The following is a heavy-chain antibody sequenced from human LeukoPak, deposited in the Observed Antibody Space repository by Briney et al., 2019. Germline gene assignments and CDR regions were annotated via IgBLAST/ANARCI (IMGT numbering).Heavy chain of an antibody. CDR2: IYYSGST. CDR3: ARLVVVPAAIPADYYYYYGMDV. CDR1: GGSISSYY. Sequence: PSETLSLTCTVSGGSISSYYWSWIRQPPGKGLEWIGYIYYSGSTNYNPSLKSRVTISVDTSKNQFSLKLSSVTAADTAVYYCARLVVVPAAIPADYYYYYGMDVWGQGTTVTVSS. V-gene: IGHV4-59*08. D-gene: IGHD2-2*02. J-gene: IGHJ6*02.